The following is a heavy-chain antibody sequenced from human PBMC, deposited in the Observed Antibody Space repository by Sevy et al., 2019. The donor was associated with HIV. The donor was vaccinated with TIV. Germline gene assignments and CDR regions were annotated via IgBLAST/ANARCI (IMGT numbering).Heavy chain of an antibody. CDR1: GGSFSGYY. D-gene: IGHD2-2*01. CDR2: INHSGST. Sequence: SETLSLTCAVYGGSFSGYYWSWIRQPPGKGLEWIGEINHSGSTNYNPSLKSRVTISVDTSKNQSSLNVSLVTAGDTAVYYCARGQIVVVPAASDGQINGFDPWGQGTLVTVSS. J-gene: IGHJ5*02. V-gene: IGHV4-34*01. CDR3: ARGQIVVVPAASDGQINGFDP.